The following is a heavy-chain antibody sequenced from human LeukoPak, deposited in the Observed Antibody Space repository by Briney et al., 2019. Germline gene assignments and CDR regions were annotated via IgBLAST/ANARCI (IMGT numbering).Heavy chain of an antibody. D-gene: IGHD5-12*01. CDR2: ISSSSSYI. V-gene: IGHV3-21*01. CDR3: ARSISGYDYVDY. Sequence: PGGSLRLSCAASGFTFNNYAMSWVRQAPGKGLEWVSSISSSSSYIYYADSVKGRFTISRDNAKNSLYLQMNSLRAEDTAVYYCARSISGYDYVDYWGQGTLVTVSS. J-gene: IGHJ4*02. CDR1: GFTFNNYA.